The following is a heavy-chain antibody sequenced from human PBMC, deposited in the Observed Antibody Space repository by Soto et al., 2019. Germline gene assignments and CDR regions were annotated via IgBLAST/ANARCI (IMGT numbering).Heavy chain of an antibody. D-gene: IGHD1-26*01. Sequence: GGSLRLACAASGFPVTSDHMSWVRQPPGKGLEWVSLIYSGGNTNYPDSVKGRFTISRDNSRNTVHLQMNSLRAEDTAVYYCARGGATEFDYWGQGTLVTVSS. V-gene: IGHV3-66*01. J-gene: IGHJ4*02. CDR1: GFPVTSDH. CDR3: ARGGATEFDY. CDR2: IYSGGNT.